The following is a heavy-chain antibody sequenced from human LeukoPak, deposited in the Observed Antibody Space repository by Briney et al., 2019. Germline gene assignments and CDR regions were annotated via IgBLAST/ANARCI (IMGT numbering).Heavy chain of an antibody. CDR2: INSDGSST. J-gene: IGHJ4*02. V-gene: IGHV3-74*01. Sequence: GGSLRLSCAASGFTFSSYRMHWVRQAPGKGLVWVSRINSDGSSTSYADSVKGRLTISRANAKNTPYQQMNSLRDEDTAVYYCARVGTDCYEQVGYWGQGTLVTVCS. CDR3: ARVGTDCYEQVGY. CDR1: GFTFSSYR. D-gene: IGHD1-7*01.